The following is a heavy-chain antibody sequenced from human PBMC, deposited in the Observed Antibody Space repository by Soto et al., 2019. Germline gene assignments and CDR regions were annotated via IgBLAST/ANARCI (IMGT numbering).Heavy chain of an antibody. CDR3: ARDMGGYDLYNWFDP. Sequence: GSLRLSCAASGFTFSSYAMHWVRQAPGKGLEWVAVISYDGSNKYYADSVKGRFTISRDNSKNTLYLQMNSLRAEDTAVYYCARDMGGYDLYNWFDPWGQGTLVTVS. CDR1: GFTFSSYA. D-gene: IGHD5-12*01. CDR2: ISYDGSNK. V-gene: IGHV3-30-3*01. J-gene: IGHJ5*02.